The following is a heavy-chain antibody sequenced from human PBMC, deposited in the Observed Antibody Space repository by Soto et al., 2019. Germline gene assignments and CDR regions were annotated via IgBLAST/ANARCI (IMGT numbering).Heavy chain of an antibody. CDR3: ATXRASIAVAGETEYYFDY. J-gene: IGHJ4*02. D-gene: IGHD6-19*01. CDR2: ISAYNGNT. Sequence: ASVKVSCKASGYTFTSYGISWVRQAPGQGLEWMGWISAYNGNTNYAQKLQGRVTMTTDTSTSTAYMELSRLRSDDTAVYYCATXRASIAVAGETEYYFDYWGQGTLVTVSS. CDR1: GYTFTSYG. V-gene: IGHV1-18*04.